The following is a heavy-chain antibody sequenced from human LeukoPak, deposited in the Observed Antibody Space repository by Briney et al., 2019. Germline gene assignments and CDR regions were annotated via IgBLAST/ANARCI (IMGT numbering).Heavy chain of an antibody. J-gene: IGHJ2*01. CDR3: ARGDSGSYNWYFDL. D-gene: IGHD1-26*01. V-gene: IGHV4-30-4*01. CDR2: IYYSGST. CDR1: GGSISSGDCY. Sequence: SETLSLTCTVSGGSISSGDCYWSWIRQPLGKGLEWIGYIYYSGSTYYNPSLKSRVTISVDTSKSQFSLKLSSVTAADTAVYYCARGDSGSYNWYFDLWGRGTLVTVSS.